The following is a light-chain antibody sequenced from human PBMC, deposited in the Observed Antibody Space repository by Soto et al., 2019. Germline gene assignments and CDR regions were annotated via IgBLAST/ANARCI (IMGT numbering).Light chain of an antibody. Sequence: EIVLTQSPGTLSLSPGEEATLSCRASQSVSNNYLAWYQRKPGQAPRLLIYGASNGATGIPDRFSGSGSGTDFTLTISRLEPEEFAVYYCQQYGSSGTFGQGTKVEIK. J-gene: IGKJ1*01. CDR2: GAS. V-gene: IGKV3-20*01. CDR1: QSVSNNY. CDR3: QQYGSSGT.